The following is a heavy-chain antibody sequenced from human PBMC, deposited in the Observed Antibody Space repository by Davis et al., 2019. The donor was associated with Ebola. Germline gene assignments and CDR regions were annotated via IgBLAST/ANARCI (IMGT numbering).Heavy chain of an antibody. Sequence: AASVKVSCKASGYTFTSYGISWVRQAPGQGLEWMGGIVPVLHISDSAQKLQGRVMITADESTSTAYMELSSLRSEDTAVYYCASGYSSSWPDYWGQGTLVTVSS. D-gene: IGHD6-13*01. CDR2: IVPVLHIS. CDR1: GYTFTSYG. V-gene: IGHV1-69*10. J-gene: IGHJ4*02. CDR3: ASGYSSSWPDY.